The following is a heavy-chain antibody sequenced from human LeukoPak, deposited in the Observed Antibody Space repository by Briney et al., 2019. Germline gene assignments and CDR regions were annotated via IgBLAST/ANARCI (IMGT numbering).Heavy chain of an antibody. Sequence: GGSLRLSCAASGFIFSNYWMSWVRQAPGKGLEWVANINQDGSEKFYVDSVKGRFTISRDNAKNSLYLQMNSLTAEDTAVYYCARRRGSSSYDYWGQGTLVTVSS. CDR1: GFIFSNYW. D-gene: IGHD6-6*01. V-gene: IGHV3-7*01. CDR2: INQDGSEK. J-gene: IGHJ4*02. CDR3: ARRRGSSSYDY.